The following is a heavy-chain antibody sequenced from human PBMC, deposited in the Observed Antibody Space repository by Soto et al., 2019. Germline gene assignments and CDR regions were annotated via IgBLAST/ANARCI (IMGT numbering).Heavy chain of an antibody. CDR2: ISGSGTTT. CDR3: ARAQGSGYPGDGAFDI. D-gene: IGHD5-12*01. V-gene: IGHV3-23*01. J-gene: IGHJ3*02. Sequence: GGSLRLSCAASGITFSNHALSWVRQAPGKGLEWVSGISGSGTTTYYADSVKGRFTISRDNSKNTLSLQMNSLRAEDTAVYYCARAQGSGYPGDGAFDIWGQGTMVTVSS. CDR1: GITFSNHA.